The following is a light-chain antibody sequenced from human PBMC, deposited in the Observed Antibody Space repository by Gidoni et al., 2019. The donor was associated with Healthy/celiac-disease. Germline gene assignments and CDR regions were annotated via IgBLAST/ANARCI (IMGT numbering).Light chain of an antibody. CDR1: QSVSSSY. J-gene: IGKJ1*01. V-gene: IGKV3-20*01. CDR3: QQYGSSPPTWT. Sequence: EIVSTQSPGTLSLSPGERATLPCRASQSVSSSYLAWYQQKPGQAPRLLIYGASSRATGIPDRFSGSGSGTDFTLTISRLEPEDFAVYYCQQYGSSPPTWTFGQGTKVEIK. CDR2: GAS.